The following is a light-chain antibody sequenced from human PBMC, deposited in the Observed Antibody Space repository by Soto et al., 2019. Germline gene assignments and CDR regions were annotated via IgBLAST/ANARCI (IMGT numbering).Light chain of an antibody. Sequence: QSALTHPASVSWSPGQSIAISCTGSSNDVGGYNYVSWYQQHPGQAPKLIIYEVSDRPSGVSPRFSGSKSGNTASLTISGLQVEEEADYFCTSYTSTIHYVFGSGTKVTAL. CDR3: TSYTSTIHYV. J-gene: IGLJ1*01. CDR2: EVS. CDR1: SNDVGGYNY. V-gene: IGLV2-14*01.